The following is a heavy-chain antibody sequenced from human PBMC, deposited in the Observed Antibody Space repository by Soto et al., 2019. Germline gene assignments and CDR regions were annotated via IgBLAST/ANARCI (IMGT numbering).Heavy chain of an antibody. Sequence: QVQLVESGGGVVQPWRSLRLSCAASGFTFSSYGMHWVRQAQGKGLEWVAVIWYDGSNKYYAESVKGRFTISRDNSKNTLYWQMNSLRAEDTAVYYCARDTKYYGSGSFGMDVWGQGTTVTVYS. CDR2: IWYDGSNK. J-gene: IGHJ6*02. CDR3: ARDTKYYGSGSFGMDV. V-gene: IGHV3-33*01. D-gene: IGHD3-10*01. CDR1: GFTFSSYG.